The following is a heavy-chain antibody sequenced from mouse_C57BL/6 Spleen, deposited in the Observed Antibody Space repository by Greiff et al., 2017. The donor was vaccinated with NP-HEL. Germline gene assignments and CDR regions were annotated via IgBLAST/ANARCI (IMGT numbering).Heavy chain of an antibody. CDR1: GFTFSSYG. D-gene: IGHD4-1*01. CDR3: ARRGTGRDYFDY. V-gene: IGHV5-6*02. Sequence: EVKVVESGGDLVKPGGSLKLSCAASGFTFSSYGMSWVRQTPDKRLEWVATISSGGSYTYYPDSVKGRFTISRDNAKNTLYLQMSSLKSEDTAMYYCARRGTGRDYFDYWGQGTTLTVSS. CDR2: ISSGGSYT. J-gene: IGHJ2*01.